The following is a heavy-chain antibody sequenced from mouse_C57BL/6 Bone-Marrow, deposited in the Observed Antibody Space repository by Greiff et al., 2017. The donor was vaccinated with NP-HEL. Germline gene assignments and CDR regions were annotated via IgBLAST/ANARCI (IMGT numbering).Heavy chain of an antibody. J-gene: IGHJ3*01. Sequence: QVQLKQPGAELVRPGTSVKLSCKASGYTFTSYWMHWVKQRPGQGLEWIGVIDPSDSYTNYNQKFKGKATLTVDTSSSTAYMQLSSLTSEDSAVYYCASWRDVPETYWGQGTLVTVSA. D-gene: IGHD5-1*01. CDR2: IDPSDSYT. V-gene: IGHV1-59*01. CDR3: ASWRDVPETY. CDR1: GYTFTSYW.